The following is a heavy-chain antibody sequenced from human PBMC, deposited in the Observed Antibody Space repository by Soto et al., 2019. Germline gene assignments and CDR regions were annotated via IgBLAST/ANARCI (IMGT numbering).Heavy chain of an antibody. CDR3: ARLNSSGYYYAISAFDY. CDR2: IDPSDSYT. D-gene: IGHD3-22*01. V-gene: IGHV5-10-1*01. Sequence: GESLKISCKGSGYSFTSYWISWVRQMPGKGLEWMGRIDPSDSYTNYRPSFQGHVTISADKSISTAYLQWSSLKASDTAMYYCARLNSSGYYYAISAFDYWGQGTLVTVSS. J-gene: IGHJ4*02. CDR1: GYSFTSYW.